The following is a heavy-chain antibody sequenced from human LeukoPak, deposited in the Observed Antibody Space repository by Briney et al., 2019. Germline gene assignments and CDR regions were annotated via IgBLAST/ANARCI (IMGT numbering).Heavy chain of an antibody. CDR1: GGSISSYY. Sequence: PSETLSLTCTVSGGSISSYYWSWIRQPPGKGLEWIGYIYYSGSTNYNPSLKSRVTISVDMSKNQFSLKLSSVTAADTAVYYCAREYYYDSSGYHLGDAFDIWGQGTMVTVPS. D-gene: IGHD3-22*01. V-gene: IGHV4-59*01. J-gene: IGHJ3*02. CDR3: AREYYYDSSGYHLGDAFDI. CDR2: IYYSGST.